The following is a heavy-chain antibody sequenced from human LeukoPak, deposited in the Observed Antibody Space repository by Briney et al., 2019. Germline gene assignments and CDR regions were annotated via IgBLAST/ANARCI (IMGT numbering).Heavy chain of an antibody. J-gene: IGHJ6*02. CDR2: INHNGNVN. CDR3: ARGGGLDV. CDR1: GFTFSSYW. Sequence: GGSLRLSCAASGFTFSSYWMNWASQAPGKGLEWVASINHNGNVNYYVDAVTDPFTISRYNAKNSLYLPMSNLRAQDTAVYFCARGGGLDVWGQGATVTVSS. V-gene: IGHV3-7*03. D-gene: IGHD3-16*01.